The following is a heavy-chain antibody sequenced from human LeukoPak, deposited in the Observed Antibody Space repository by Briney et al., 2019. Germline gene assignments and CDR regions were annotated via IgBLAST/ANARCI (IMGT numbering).Heavy chain of an antibody. CDR1: EFAFRNYS. CDR3: ARDPWEIAYCGDDCYKGYFDL. J-gene: IGHJ4*02. Sequence: PGGSLRLSCGASEFAFRNYSMSWVRQGPGKGLEWVSLMSASGRYIYYADSVKGRFTISRDNAKNSLFLQMNALRAEDTALYYCARDPWEIAYCGDDCYKGYFDLWGQGALVTVSS. CDR2: MSASGRYI. D-gene: IGHD2-21*02. V-gene: IGHV3-21*01.